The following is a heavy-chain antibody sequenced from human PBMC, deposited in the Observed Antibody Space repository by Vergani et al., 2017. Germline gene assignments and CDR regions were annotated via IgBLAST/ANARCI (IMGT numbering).Heavy chain of an antibody. CDR3: ARDPYYYDSSGQQEDAFDI. CDR2: INTNTGNP. J-gene: IGHJ3*02. V-gene: IGHV7-4-1*02. CDR1: GYTFTSYA. D-gene: IGHD3-22*01. Sequence: QVQLVQSGSELKKPGASVKVSCKASGYTFTSYAMNWVRQAPGQGLEWMGWINTNTGNPTYAQGFTGRFVFSLDTSVSTAYLQISSLKAEDTAVYYCARDPYYYDSSGQQEDAFDIWGQGTMVTVSS.